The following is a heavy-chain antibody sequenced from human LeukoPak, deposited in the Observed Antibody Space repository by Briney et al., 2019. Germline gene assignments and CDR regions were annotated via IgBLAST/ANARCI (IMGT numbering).Heavy chain of an antibody. D-gene: IGHD3-16*01. V-gene: IGHV4-34*01. CDR3: AINVWPLDYYYYSMDV. CDR1: GGPFRLYY. CDR2: INHSGST. Sequence: SETLSLACDVNGGPFRLYYWNWVRQPPGKGLEWIGEINHSGSTNYNPSLESQVTISVDTSKNQFSLKLTSVTAADTAVYFCAINVWPLDYYYYSMDVWGKGTTVTVSS. J-gene: IGHJ6*03.